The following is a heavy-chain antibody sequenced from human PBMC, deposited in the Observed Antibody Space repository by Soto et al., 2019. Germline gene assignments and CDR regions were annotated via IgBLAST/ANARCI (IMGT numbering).Heavy chain of an antibody. CDR1: GFTFSNYG. Sequence: QVQLVESGGGVVQPGTSLRLSCAASGFTFSNYGMHWVRQAPGRGLEWVALIWYDGSIKNYADSVKGRFTISRDNSRNTLYLQMNSLSAEGTAAYYCARIKSTIWAEGEDYWGQGTLVTVSS. J-gene: IGHJ4*02. D-gene: IGHD3-16*01. V-gene: IGHV3-33*01. CDR2: IWYDGSIK. CDR3: ARIKSTIWAEGEDY.